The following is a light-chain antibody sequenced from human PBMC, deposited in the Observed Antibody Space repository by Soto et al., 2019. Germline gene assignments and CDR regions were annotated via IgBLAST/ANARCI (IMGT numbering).Light chain of an antibody. CDR1: SSNIGATYD. CDR3: QSSDSSLSAHYV. J-gene: IGLJ1*01. V-gene: IGLV1-40*01. CDR2: GNS. Sequence: QSVLSQPPSVSGAPGQRVTISCTGSSSNIGATYDVQWYQQLPGTAPKLLIYGNSNRPSGVPDRFSGSKSGTSASLAITGFQADVEADYDCQSSDSSLSAHYVFGTGTKVTVL.